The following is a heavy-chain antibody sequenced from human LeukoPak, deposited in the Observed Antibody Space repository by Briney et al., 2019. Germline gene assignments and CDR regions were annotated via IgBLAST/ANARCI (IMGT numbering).Heavy chain of an antibody. J-gene: IGHJ4*02. D-gene: IGHD3-22*01. CDR2: ISTYNGNT. CDR1: GYTFSNSA. Sequence: ASVKVSCKTSGYTFSNSAIFWVRQAPGQGLEWMGWISTYNGNTNYAQKLQGRVTMTTDTSTSTAYMELRSLRSDDTAVYYCARVRLEGYDSSGYYYSFDYWGQGTLVTVSS. CDR3: ARVRLEGYDSSGYYYSFDY. V-gene: IGHV1-18*01.